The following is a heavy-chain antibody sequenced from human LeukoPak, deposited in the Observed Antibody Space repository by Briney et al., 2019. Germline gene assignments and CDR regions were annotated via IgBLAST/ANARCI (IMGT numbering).Heavy chain of an antibody. J-gene: IGHJ4*02. V-gene: IGHV1-24*01. CDR3: ARDGRTTVTTSIPDD. CDR2: FDPEDGET. D-gene: IGHD4-17*01. CDR1: GYTLTELS. Sequence: ASVKVSCKVSGYTLTELSMHWVRQAPGKGLEWMGGFDPEDGETIYAQKFQGRVTMTEDTSTDTAYMELSSLRSDDTAVYYCARDGRTTVTTSIPDDWGQGTLVTVSS.